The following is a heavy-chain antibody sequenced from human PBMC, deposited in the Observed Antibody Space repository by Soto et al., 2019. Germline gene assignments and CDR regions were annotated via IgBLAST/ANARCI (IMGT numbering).Heavy chain of an antibody. CDR1: GGSISSYY. J-gene: IGHJ4*02. V-gene: IGHV4-59*01. CDR2: IYYSGST. CDR3: ARVSARSGHSSSPWVVDY. D-gene: IGHD6-6*01. Sequence: PSETLSLTCTVSGGSISSYYWSWIRQPPGKGLEWIGYIYYSGSTNYNPSLKSRVTISVDTSKNQFSLKLSSVTAADTAVYYCARVSARSGHSSSPWVVDYWGQGTLVTVSS.